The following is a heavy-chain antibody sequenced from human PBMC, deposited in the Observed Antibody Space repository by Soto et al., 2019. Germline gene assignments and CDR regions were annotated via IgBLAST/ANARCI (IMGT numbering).Heavy chain of an antibody. CDR3: ARGRYSSGWYGEWFDP. V-gene: IGHV4-4*02. Sequence: QVQLQESGPGLVKPSGTLSLTCAVSGGSISSSNWWSWVGQPPGKGLEWIGEIYHSESTNYNPSLKSRVIISVDKSNNQFSLRLTSVTAADTAVYYCARGRYSSGWYGEWFDPWGQGTLVTVSS. D-gene: IGHD6-19*01. J-gene: IGHJ5*02. CDR1: GGSISSSNW. CDR2: IYHSEST.